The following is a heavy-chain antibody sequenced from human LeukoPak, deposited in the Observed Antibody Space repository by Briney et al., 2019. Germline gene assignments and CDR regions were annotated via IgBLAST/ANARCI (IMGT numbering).Heavy chain of an antibody. Sequence: GGSLRLSCAASKFTFTNYGMQWVRQAPGKGLEWVAVISYDGSTKFYADSVKGRFTISRDNSRNTLYLQMNSLRAEDTAVYYCARDPDYNDSAWGQGTLVTVSS. D-gene: IGHD3-22*01. V-gene: IGHV3-30*03. CDR1: KFTFTNYG. CDR3: ARDPDYNDSA. J-gene: IGHJ4*02. CDR2: ISYDGSTK.